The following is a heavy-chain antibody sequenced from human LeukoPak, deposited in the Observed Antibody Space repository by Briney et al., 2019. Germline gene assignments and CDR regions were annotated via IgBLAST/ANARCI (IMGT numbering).Heavy chain of an antibody. V-gene: IGHV4-30-4*01. CDR3: ASMVVTAPESYYFDC. D-gene: IGHD2-21*02. J-gene: IGHJ4*02. CDR1: GGSISSGDYY. Sequence: SETLSLTCTVSGGSISSGDYYWSWIRQPPGKGLEWIGYIYYSGSTYYNPSLKRRVTISVDTSKNQFSLKLSSVTAADTAVYYCASMVVTAPESYYFDCWGQGTLVTVSS. CDR2: IYYSGST.